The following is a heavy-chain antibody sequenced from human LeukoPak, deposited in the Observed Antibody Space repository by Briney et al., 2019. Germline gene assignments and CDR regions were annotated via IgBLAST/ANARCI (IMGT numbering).Heavy chain of an antibody. V-gene: IGHV1-2*06. CDR3: ARVSSLIAAAGVHSYYYYYYMDV. CDR1: GYTFTGYY. CDR2: INPNSGGT. Sequence: GASVKVSCKASGYTFTGYYMHWVRQAPGQGLEWMGRINPNSGGTNYAQKFQGRVTMTRDTSISTAYMELSSLRSEDTAVYYCARVSSLIAAAGVHSYYYYYYMDVWGKGTTVTVSS. J-gene: IGHJ6*03. D-gene: IGHD6-13*01.